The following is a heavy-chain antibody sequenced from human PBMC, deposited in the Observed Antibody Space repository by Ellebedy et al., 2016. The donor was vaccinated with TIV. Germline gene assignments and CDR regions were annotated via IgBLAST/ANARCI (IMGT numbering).Heavy chain of an antibody. J-gene: IGHJ4*02. Sequence: MPSETLSPTCSVSAGSVSSTRYYWAWIRQPPGTGLEYIGSVYYSGSPYYHPSFKSRVTLSADTSKNQFSLNLRTVTAADTAVYYCARTDPWQPIDDWGQGILVSVSS. CDR2: VYYSGSP. CDR3: ARTDPWQPIDD. V-gene: IGHV4-39*01. CDR1: AGSVSSTRYY. D-gene: IGHD2-21*02.